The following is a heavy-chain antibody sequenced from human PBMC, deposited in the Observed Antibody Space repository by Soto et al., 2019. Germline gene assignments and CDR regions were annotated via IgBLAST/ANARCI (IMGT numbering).Heavy chain of an antibody. CDR1: GFTFSSHV. Sequence: EVQLLESGGGLVQPGGSLRLSCAASGFTFSSHVMNWVRQAPGKGLEWVAAISGGGGTTFYGDSVEGRFTMSRDNSKNTLFLRMNSLRAEDTAVYYGARGPRAPPPHDYGMDVWGQGTTVTVSS. CDR2: ISGGGGTT. J-gene: IGHJ6*02. CDR3: ARGPRAPPPHDYGMDV. V-gene: IGHV3-23*01.